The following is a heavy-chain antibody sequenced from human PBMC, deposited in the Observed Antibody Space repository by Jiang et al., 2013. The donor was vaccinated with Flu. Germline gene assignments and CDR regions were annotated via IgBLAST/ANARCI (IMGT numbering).Heavy chain of an antibody. D-gene: IGHD6-6*01. Sequence: GSTNYNPSLKSRVTISVDTSKNQFSLKLSSVTAADTAVYYCARVGARPPYYFDYWGQGTLVTVSS. J-gene: IGHJ4*02. CDR3: ARVGARPPYYFDY. V-gene: IGHV4-34*01. CDR2: GST.